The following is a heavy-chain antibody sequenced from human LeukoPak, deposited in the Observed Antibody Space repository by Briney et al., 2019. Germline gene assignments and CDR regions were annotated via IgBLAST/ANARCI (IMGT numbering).Heavy chain of an antibody. V-gene: IGHV3-11*01. D-gene: IGHD2-15*01. CDR1: GINFSDSY. J-gene: IGHJ4*02. CDR2: MSFSGISI. Sequence: GGSLRLSCAASGINFSDSYMSCIRQAPGKGREGVSYMSFSGISIYYADSVKGRFTISRDTSKNSLYLQMNSMRAEDTAINYSARDRGGRYSDSWGQGTLVTVS. CDR3: ARDRGGRYSDS.